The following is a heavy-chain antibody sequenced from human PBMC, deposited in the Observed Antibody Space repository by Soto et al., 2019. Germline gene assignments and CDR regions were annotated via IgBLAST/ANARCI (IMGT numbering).Heavy chain of an antibody. CDR1: GFTLSDHY. J-gene: IGHJ4*02. CDR2: TRNKANNYIT. D-gene: IGHD3-22*01. CDR3: TTTYFYDSSGYYTDQPRVDY. V-gene: IGHV3-72*01. Sequence: PGGSLRLSCAASGFTLSDHYMDWVRQAPGKGLEWLGRTRNKANNYITEYATSVKGRFTISRDDSKNTVYLQMNSLKTEDTAVYYCTTTYFYDSSGYYTDQPRVDYWGQGTLVTVSS.